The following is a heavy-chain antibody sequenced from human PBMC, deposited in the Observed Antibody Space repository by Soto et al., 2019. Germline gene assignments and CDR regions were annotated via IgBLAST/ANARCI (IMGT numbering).Heavy chain of an antibody. CDR1: GYTFTSYA. Sequence: QVQLVQSGAEVKKPGASVKVSCKASGYTFTSYAMHWVRQAPGQRLEWMGWINAGNGNTKYSQKFQGRVTITRDTSASTAYMELSSLRSEDTAVYYCARAVLLWFGEFTHWFDPWGQGTLVTVSS. J-gene: IGHJ5*02. CDR3: ARAVLLWFGEFTHWFDP. V-gene: IGHV1-3*01. D-gene: IGHD3-10*01. CDR2: INAGNGNT.